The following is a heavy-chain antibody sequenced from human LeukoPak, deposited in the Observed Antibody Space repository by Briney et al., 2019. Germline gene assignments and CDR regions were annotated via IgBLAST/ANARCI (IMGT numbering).Heavy chain of an antibody. Sequence: GGSLRLSCAGSGFTFSNYAMTWVRQAPGKGLEWVSGVSGSGDSTFYADSVRGRLTISRDNSKNTLYLQMNSLRAEDTAIYYCAITGYSYGYGTDVWGRGTTVTVSS. D-gene: IGHD5-18*01. CDR1: GFTFSNYA. V-gene: IGHV3-23*01. CDR3: AITGYSYGYGTDV. CDR2: VSGSGDST. J-gene: IGHJ6*02.